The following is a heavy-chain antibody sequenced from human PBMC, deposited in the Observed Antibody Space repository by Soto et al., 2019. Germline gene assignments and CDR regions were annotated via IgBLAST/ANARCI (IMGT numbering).Heavy chain of an antibody. D-gene: IGHD6-19*01. CDR2: ISNDASKR. CDR1: GFSFSVFG. V-gene: IGHV3-30*03. Sequence: QVQLVESGGGVVQPGTSLRLSCVDSGFSFSVFGMHWVRQFPGKGLEWVAVISNDASKRYYIDSVEGRFTISRDDSKNTLYLQMDSLRVDDTAVYYCALTRRSSLLEVAGPGFEYWGQGTLVTVS. J-gene: IGHJ4*02. CDR3: ALTRRSSLLEVAGPGFEY.